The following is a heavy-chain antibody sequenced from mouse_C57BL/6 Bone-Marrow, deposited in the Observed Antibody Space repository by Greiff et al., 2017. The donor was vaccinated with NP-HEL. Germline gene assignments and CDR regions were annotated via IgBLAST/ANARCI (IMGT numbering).Heavy chain of an antibody. CDR2: IYPGNSDT. V-gene: IGHV1-5*01. J-gene: IGHJ2*01. CDR1: GYTFTSYW. Sequence: EVQLQQSGTVLARPGASVKMSCKTSGYTFTSYWMHWVKQRPGQGLEWIGAIYPGNSDTSYNQKLKGKANLTAVTSASTAYLELSSLTNEDSAVYYCTGLRRGFDYWGQGTTLTVSS. D-gene: IGHD2-4*01. CDR3: TGLRRGFDY.